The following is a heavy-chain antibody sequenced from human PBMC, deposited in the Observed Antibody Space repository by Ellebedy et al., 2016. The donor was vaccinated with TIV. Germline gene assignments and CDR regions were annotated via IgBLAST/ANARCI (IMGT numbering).Heavy chain of an antibody. CDR1: GFTFSSHD. CDR2: IGSAGDT. V-gene: IGHV3-13*01. D-gene: IGHD6-13*01. Sequence: GESLKISCAASGFTFSSHDMHWVRQGTGKGLEWVSAIGSAGDTSYSGSVKGRFTISRENGKNSVYLQMNSLRAEDTAVYNCARASAGLDYWGQGTLVTVSS. CDR3: ARASAGLDY. J-gene: IGHJ4*02.